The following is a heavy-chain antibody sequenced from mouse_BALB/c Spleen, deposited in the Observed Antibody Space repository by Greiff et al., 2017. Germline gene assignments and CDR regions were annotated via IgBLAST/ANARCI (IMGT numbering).Heavy chain of an antibody. Sequence: EVQGVESGGGLVQPGGSRKLSCAASGFTFSSFGMHWVRQAPEKGLEWVAYISRGSSTIYYADTGKGRFTISRDNPKNTLFLQMTSLRSEDTAMDYCATGGRGYWYFDVWGAGTTVTVSS. CDR2: ISRGSSTI. CDR3: ATGGRGYWYFDV. J-gene: IGHJ1*01. V-gene: IGHV5-17*02. CDR1: GFTFSSFG.